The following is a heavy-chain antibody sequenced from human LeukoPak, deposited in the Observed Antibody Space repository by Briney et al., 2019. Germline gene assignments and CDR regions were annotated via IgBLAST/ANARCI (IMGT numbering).Heavy chain of an antibody. J-gene: IGHJ4*02. CDR2: ISWNSGNI. CDR1: GFTFGDYA. CDR3: AKGYRTGRWLPLDY. D-gene: IGHD5-24*01. Sequence: GGSLRLSCTASGFTFGDYAMSWVRQAPGKGLEWVSGISWNSGNIVYADSVKGRFTISRDNAKNSLYLQMNSLRAKDTALYYCAKGYRTGRWLPLDYWGQGTLVTVSS. V-gene: IGHV3-9*01.